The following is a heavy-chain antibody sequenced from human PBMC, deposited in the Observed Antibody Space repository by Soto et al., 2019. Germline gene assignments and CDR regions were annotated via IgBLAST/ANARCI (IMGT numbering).Heavy chain of an antibody. J-gene: IGHJ5*02. CDR2: IYWNDDK. D-gene: IGHD6-13*01. V-gene: IGHV2-5*01. CDR1: RFSLSTRGVG. CDR3: AHTSKAAAALTGFDP. Sequence: QITLKESCPTLVKPTQTLTLTCTFSRFSLSTRGVGVGWIRQPPGKALEGLALIYWNDDKRYSPSLKSRLTITKDTSKNQVVLTMTNMDPVDTATYYCAHTSKAAAALTGFDPWGQGTLVTVSS.